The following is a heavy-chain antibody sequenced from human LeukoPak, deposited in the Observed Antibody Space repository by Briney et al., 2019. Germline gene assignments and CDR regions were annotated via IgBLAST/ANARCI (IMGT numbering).Heavy chain of an antibody. CDR1: GYTFTSYD. V-gene: IGHV1-8*01. D-gene: IGHD4-23*01. J-gene: IGHJ6*03. CDR3: ARGLDGGSYYYYYYMDV. CDR2: VNPNSGNT. Sequence: ASVKVSCKASGYTFTSYDINWVRQATGQGLEWMGWVNPNSGNTGYAQKFQGRVTMTRNTSISTAYMELSSLRSEDTAVYYCARGLDGGSYYYYYYMDVWGKGTTVTVSS.